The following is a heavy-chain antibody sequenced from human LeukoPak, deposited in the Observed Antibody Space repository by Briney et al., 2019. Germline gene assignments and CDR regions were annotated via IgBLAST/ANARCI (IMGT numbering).Heavy chain of an antibody. J-gene: IGHJ4*02. Sequence: GGSLRLSCAASGFTFSSYSMNWVRQAPGKGLEWVSSISSSSSYIYYADSVKGRFTISRDNAKNSLYLQMNSLRAEDTAVYYRARDILGIAAAGTNYWGQGTLVTVSS. CDR3: ARDILGIAAAGTNY. CDR2: ISSSSSYI. CDR1: GFTFSSYS. D-gene: IGHD6-13*01. V-gene: IGHV3-21*01.